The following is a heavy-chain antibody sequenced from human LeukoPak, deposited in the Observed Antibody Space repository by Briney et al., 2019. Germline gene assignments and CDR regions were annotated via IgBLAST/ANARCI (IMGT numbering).Heavy chain of an antibody. D-gene: IGHD6-19*01. J-gene: IGHJ5*02. CDR2: INHSGST. V-gene: IGHV4-34*01. CDR3: ARGKGSGWSSTRFDP. Sequence: SETLSLTCTVYGGSFTSYCWTWIRQSPGKGLEWIGEINHSGSTNYNPSLKSRVTISVDTSKNQISLNLTSVTAADTAIFYCARGKGSGWSSTRFDPWGQGTLVTVSS. CDR1: GGSFTSYC.